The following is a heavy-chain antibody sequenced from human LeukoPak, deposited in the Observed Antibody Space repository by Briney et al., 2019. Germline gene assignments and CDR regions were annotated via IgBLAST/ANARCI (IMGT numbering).Heavy chain of an antibody. CDR3: ASRRAGWFDP. J-gene: IGHJ5*02. CDR2: IYYTGST. V-gene: IGHV4-30-4*08. Sequence: SETLSLTCTVSGGSISSSSHYWSWIRQPPGKGLEWIGYIYYTGSTYYNPPLKSRVTISVDTSKNQFSLKLTSVTAADTAVYYCASRRAGWFDPWGQGTLVTVSS. CDR1: GGSISSSSHY.